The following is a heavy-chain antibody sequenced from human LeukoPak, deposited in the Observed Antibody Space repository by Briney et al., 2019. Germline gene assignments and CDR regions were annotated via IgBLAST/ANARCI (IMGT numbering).Heavy chain of an antibody. J-gene: IGHJ3*02. D-gene: IGHD2-15*01. CDR3: ARDGTFDI. CDR2: INPDRGVT. V-gene: IGHV1-2*02. Sequence: ASVKVSCKASGYTFTDYYMHWVRQAPGQGLEWMGWINPDRGVTNYPQKFQGRVTMTRDTSSSTAYMELIRLRSDDTAVYYCARDGTFDIWGQGTMVTVSS. CDR1: GYTFTDYY.